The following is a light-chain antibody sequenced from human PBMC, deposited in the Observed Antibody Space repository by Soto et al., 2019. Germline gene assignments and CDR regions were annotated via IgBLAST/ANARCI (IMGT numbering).Light chain of an antibody. CDR2: GAS. CDR3: LQNHNYPRT. J-gene: IGKJ1*01. CDR1: QDISDD. Sequence: AIQMTQSPSSLSASVGDRVTITCRASQDISDDVGWYQQTPGKAPKLLISGASRLQSGVPSRFSGSGSGAAFTLTITSLRPEDSATYYCLQNHNYPRTLGQGTKLDSK. V-gene: IGKV1-6*01.